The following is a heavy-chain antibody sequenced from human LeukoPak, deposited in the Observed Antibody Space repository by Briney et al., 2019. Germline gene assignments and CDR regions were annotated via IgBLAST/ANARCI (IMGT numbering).Heavy chain of an antibody. Sequence: PGGSLRLSCAASGFNFDDYGMSWVRQAPGKGLEWVSGINWKDSTGYADSVKGRFTISRDNAKNSLYLQMNSLRAEDTAVYYCAELGITMIGGVWGKGTTVTISS. CDR1: GFNFDDYG. V-gene: IGHV3-20*04. J-gene: IGHJ6*04. CDR2: INWKDST. CDR3: AELGITMIGGV. D-gene: IGHD3-10*02.